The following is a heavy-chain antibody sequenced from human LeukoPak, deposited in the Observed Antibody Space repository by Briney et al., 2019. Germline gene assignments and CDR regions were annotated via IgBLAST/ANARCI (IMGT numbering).Heavy chain of an antibody. D-gene: IGHD3-3*01. Sequence: PGGSLRLSCAAFGFTFSSYWMHWVRQAPGKGLVWVSRINSDGSSTSYADSVKGRFTISRDNAKNTLYLQMNSLRAEDTAVYYCARGPVYDFWSGPHDYWGQGTLVTVSS. CDR2: INSDGSST. CDR3: ARGPVYDFWSGPHDY. V-gene: IGHV3-74*01. CDR1: GFTFSSYW. J-gene: IGHJ4*02.